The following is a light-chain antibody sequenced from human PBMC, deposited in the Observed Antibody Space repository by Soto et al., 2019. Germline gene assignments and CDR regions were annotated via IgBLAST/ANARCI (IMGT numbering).Light chain of an antibody. V-gene: IGKV1-39*01. CDR2: AAS. J-gene: IGKJ1*01. Sequence: DIQMTQSPSSLSASVGDRVTITCRASQSISSYLNWYQQKPGKAPELLIYAASSLQSGVPSRFSGSGSGTDFTLTISSLQPEDFATYYCQQSYSTPPTFGQGTRWISN. CDR1: QSISSY. CDR3: QQSYSTPPT.